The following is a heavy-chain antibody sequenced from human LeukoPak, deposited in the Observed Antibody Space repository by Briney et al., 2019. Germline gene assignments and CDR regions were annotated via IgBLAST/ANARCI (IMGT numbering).Heavy chain of an antibody. J-gene: IGHJ6*03. Sequence: SETLSLTCTVSGGSISSGGYYWSWIRQHPGKGLEWIAYIYYTGSTYYNPSLKSRFTISVDRSKNQFSLKLSSVTAADTAVYYCARTSRGESYYYYMDVWGKGTTVTVSS. CDR1: GGSISSGGYY. V-gene: IGHV4-31*03. CDR2: IYYTGST. D-gene: IGHD2-21*01. CDR3: ARTSRGESYYYYMDV.